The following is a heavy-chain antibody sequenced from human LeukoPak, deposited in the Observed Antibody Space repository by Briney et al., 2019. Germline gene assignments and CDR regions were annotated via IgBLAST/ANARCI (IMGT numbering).Heavy chain of an antibody. D-gene: IGHD6-19*01. J-gene: IGHJ6*02. Sequence: GGSLRLSCAASGFTFSSYWMHWVRQAPGKGLVWVSRINSDGSSTSYADSVKGRFTISRDNAKDTLYLQMNSLRAEDTAVYYCARAPVRSSGWREDYYYGMDVWGQGTTVTVSS. CDR2: INSDGSST. CDR3: ARAPVRSSGWREDYYYGMDV. V-gene: IGHV3-74*01. CDR1: GFTFSSYW.